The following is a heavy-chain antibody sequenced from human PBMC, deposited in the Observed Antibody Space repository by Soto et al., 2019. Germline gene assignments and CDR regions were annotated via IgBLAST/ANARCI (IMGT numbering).Heavy chain of an antibody. V-gene: IGHV3-30-3*01. CDR1: GFTFSSYA. J-gene: IGHJ6*02. D-gene: IGHD6-13*01. CDR2: ISYDGSNK. Sequence: QVQLVESGGGVVQPGRSLRLSCAASGFTFSSYAMHWVRQAPGKGLEWVAVISYDGSNKYYADSVKGRFTTSRDNSMNPLYLHMNSLRADDTAVYYCARDTGAAAGWSYYYGMDVWVQGTTVTVSS. CDR3: ARDTGAAAGWSYYYGMDV.